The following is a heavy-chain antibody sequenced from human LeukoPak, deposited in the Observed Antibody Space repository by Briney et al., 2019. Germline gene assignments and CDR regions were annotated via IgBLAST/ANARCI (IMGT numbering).Heavy chain of an antibody. Sequence: GGSQRLSCAASGFTFSSYEMNWVRQAPGKGLEWVSYISSSGSTIYYADSVKGRFTISRDNAKNSLYLQMNSLRAEDTAVYYCARDYSSSYNYYYYYGMDVWGQGTTVTVSS. V-gene: IGHV3-48*03. CDR2: ISSSGSTI. J-gene: IGHJ6*02. D-gene: IGHD6-13*01. CDR3: ARDYSSSYNYYYYYGMDV. CDR1: GFTFSSYE.